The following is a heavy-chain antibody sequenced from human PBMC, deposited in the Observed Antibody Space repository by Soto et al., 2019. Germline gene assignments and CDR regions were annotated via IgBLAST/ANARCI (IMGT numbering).Heavy chain of an antibody. Sequence: LGESLKISCKGSGYTFTTYWISWVRQMPGKGLEWMGIIYPGDSDTRYSPSFQGQVTISADKSISTAYLQWSSLKASDTAMYYCARVGSSGYYSVDYWGQGTLVTVSS. D-gene: IGHD3-22*01. CDR3: ARVGSSGYYSVDY. V-gene: IGHV5-51*01. CDR1: GYTFTTYW. CDR2: IYPGDSDT. J-gene: IGHJ4*02.